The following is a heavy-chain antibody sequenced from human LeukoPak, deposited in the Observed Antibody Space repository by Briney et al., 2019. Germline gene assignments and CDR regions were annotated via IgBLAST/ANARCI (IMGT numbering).Heavy chain of an antibody. V-gene: IGHV1-2*06. Sequence: ASVKVSCKASGYTFTGYHIHWVRQAPGQGLEWMGRINPYSGDTNFAQKFQGRVTMTRDTSITTAYMDLSSLTPDDTAVYYCARSYCSSTSCYWELLGFDYWGQGTLVTVSS. D-gene: IGHD2-2*01. CDR1: GYTFTGYH. CDR2: INPYSGDT. CDR3: ARSYCSSTSCYWELLGFDY. J-gene: IGHJ4*02.